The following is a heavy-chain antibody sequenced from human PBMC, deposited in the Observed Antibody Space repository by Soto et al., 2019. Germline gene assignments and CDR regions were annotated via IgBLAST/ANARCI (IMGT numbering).Heavy chain of an antibody. D-gene: IGHD4-17*01. Sequence: QITLKESGPTLVKPTQTLTLTCTFSGFSLSTSGVGVGRIRQPPGKALEWLALIYWDDDKRYSPSLKSRLTITKDTSKNQVVLTITNMDPVDTATYYCAHSKTTVTTLGFDPWGQGTLVTVSS. CDR1: GFSLSTSGVG. CDR3: AHSKTTVTTLGFDP. CDR2: IYWDDDK. V-gene: IGHV2-5*02. J-gene: IGHJ5*02.